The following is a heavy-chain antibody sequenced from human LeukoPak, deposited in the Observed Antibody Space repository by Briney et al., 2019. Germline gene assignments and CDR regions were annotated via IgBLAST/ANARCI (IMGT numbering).Heavy chain of an antibody. CDR1: GYTFTSYG. CDR2: ISAYNGNT. D-gene: IGHD3-10*01. CDR3: ARSMVRGARYDAFDI. J-gene: IGHJ3*02. Sequence: ASVKVSCKASGYTFTSYGISWVRQAPGQGLEWMGWISAYNGNTNYAQKFQGRVTMTRDMSTSTVYMELSSLRSEDTAVYYCARSMVRGARYDAFDIWGQGTMVTVSS. V-gene: IGHV1-18*01.